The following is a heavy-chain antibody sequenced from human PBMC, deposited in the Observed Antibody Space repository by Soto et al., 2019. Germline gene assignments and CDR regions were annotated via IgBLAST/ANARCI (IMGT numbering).Heavy chain of an antibody. CDR2: ISSSSSTI. Sequence: EVQLVESGGGLVQPGGSLRLSCAASGFTFNSYSMNWVRHAPGKGLECVSYISSSSSTIYYADSVKGRFTISRDNAKNSLYLQMNSLRDEDTAVYYCARAGYYGSVILLWGQGTLVTVSS. CDR1: GFTFNSYS. J-gene: IGHJ4*02. V-gene: IGHV3-48*02. CDR3: ARAGYYGSVILL. D-gene: IGHD3-10*01.